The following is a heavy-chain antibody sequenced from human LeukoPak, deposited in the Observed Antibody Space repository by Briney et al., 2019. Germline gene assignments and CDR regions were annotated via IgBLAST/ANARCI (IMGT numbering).Heavy chain of an antibody. CDR3: AKDSRYDILTGGFDY. CDR2: ISSSSSTI. CDR1: GFTFSSYS. Sequence: GGSLRLSCAASGFTFSSYSMNWVRQAPGKGLEWVSYISSSSSTIYYADSVKGRFTISRDNAKNSLYLQMDSLRAEDMALYYCAKDSRYDILTGGFDYWGQGTLVTASS. V-gene: IGHV3-48*04. J-gene: IGHJ4*02. D-gene: IGHD3-9*01.